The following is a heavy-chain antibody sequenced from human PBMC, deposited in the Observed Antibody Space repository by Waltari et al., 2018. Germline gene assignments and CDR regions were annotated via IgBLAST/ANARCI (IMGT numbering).Heavy chain of an antibody. V-gene: IGHV3-21*01. CDR1: GFPFSSYS. Sequence: EVQLVESGGGLVKPGGSLSLSCAASGFPFSSYSMNWVRQAPGKGLDGVSSISSSSSYIYYADSVKGRFTISRDNAKNSLYLQMNSLRAEDTAVYYCARVGGEDAFDIWGQGTMVTVSS. CDR3: ARVGGEDAFDI. D-gene: IGHD2-15*01. J-gene: IGHJ3*02. CDR2: ISSSSSYI.